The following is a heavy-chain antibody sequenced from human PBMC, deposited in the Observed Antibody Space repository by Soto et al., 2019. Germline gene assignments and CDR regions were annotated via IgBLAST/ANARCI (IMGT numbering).Heavy chain of an antibody. J-gene: IGHJ6*02. CDR2: ISSRGSTI. Sequence: GGSLRLSCAASGFTFSDYYMSWIRQAPGKGLEWVSYISSRGSTIYYADSVKGRFTISRDNAKNSLYLQMNSLRAEDTAVYYCARGRRGFHIQPNYYYGMDVWGQGTTVTVSS. D-gene: IGHD5-12*01. V-gene: IGHV3-11*01. CDR3: ARGRRGFHIQPNYYYGMDV. CDR1: GFTFSDYY.